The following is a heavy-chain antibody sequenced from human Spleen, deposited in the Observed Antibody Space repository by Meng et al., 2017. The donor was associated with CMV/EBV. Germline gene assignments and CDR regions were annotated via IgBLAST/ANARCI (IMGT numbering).Heavy chain of an antibody. CDR2: ISPNSGGT. CDR3: ARESYYYADYNGMDV. CDR1: GYTFTGYY. D-gene: IGHD3-10*01. Sequence: SGYTFTGYYMHWVRQAPGQGLEWMGWISPNSGGTNYAQKFQGRVTMTRDTSINTAYMELSRLRSDDMAVYYCARESYYYADYNGMDVWGQGTMVTVSS. J-gene: IGHJ6*02. V-gene: IGHV1-2*02.